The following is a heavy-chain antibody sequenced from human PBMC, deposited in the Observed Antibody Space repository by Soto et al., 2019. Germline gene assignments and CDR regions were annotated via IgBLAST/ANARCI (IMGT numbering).Heavy chain of an antibody. CDR3: ARDRGYQLLPHYFDC. CDR2: ISAYNGNT. V-gene: IGHV1-18*01. CDR1: GYTFTSYG. J-gene: IGHJ4*02. Sequence: ASVKVSCKASGYTFTSYGISWVRQAPGQGLEWMGWISAYNGNTNYAQKLQGRVTMTTDTSTSTAYMELRSLRSDDTAVYYCARDRGYQLLPHYFDCWGQGTLVTVSS. D-gene: IGHD2-2*01.